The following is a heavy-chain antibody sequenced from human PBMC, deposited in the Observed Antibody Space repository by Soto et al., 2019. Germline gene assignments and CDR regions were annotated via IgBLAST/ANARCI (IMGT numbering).Heavy chain of an antibody. CDR2: IYGNDDK. CDR3: ARTQKWKSVRSDCPDF. D-gene: IGHD2-21*01. V-gene: IGHV2-5*01. CDR1: GFSLTTAGLG. J-gene: IGHJ4*02. Sequence: SGTTLVNPTQTLPLTCTFSGFSLTTAGLGVGWIRQPPGQALEWLALIYGNDDKRYRPSLTNRLAVTKDASKNQVVLVMTDMDPVDTATYYCARTQKWKSVRSDCPDFWGQGHQVTVSS.